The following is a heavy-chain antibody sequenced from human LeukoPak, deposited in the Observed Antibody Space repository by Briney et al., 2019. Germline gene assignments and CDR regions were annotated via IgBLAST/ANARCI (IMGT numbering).Heavy chain of an antibody. V-gene: IGHV3-15*01. CDR2: IKSKTDGGTT. J-gene: IGHJ4*02. CDR3: TTPLDSSGWYYFDY. CDR1: XFTFSNAW. Sequence: PXXSLRLSCAAXXFTFSNAWMSWVRQAPGKGLEWVGRIKSKTDGGTTDYAAPVKGRFTISRDESKNTLYLQMNSLKTEDTAVYYCTTPLDSSGWYYFDYWGQGTLVTDSS. D-gene: IGHD6-19*01.